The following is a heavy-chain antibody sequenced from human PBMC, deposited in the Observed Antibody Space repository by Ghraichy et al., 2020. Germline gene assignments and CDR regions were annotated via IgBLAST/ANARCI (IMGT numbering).Heavy chain of an antibody. Sequence: SETLSLTCAVYGGSFSGYYWSWIRQPPGKGLEWIGEINHSGSTNYNPSLKSRVTISVDTSKNQFSLKLSSVTAADTAVYYCARELFSYSSGWYYFDYWGQGTLVTVSS. V-gene: IGHV4-34*01. J-gene: IGHJ4*02. D-gene: IGHD6-19*01. CDR1: GGSFSGYY. CDR3: ARELFSYSSGWYYFDY. CDR2: INHSGST.